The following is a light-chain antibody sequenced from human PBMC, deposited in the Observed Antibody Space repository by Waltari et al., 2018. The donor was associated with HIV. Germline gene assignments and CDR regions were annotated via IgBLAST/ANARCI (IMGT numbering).Light chain of an antibody. Sequence: QSVLTQPPSVSGAPGQRVAISCTGSSSNLGEAYDVHWYQQLPGAAPKLLIYANSKRPSGVPDRFSGSKAGTSASLAITGLQAEDEADYYCQSYDSSLSGSVFGGGTKLTVL. CDR3: QSYDSSLSGSV. CDR2: ANS. CDR1: SSNLGEAYD. J-gene: IGLJ3*02. V-gene: IGLV1-40*01.